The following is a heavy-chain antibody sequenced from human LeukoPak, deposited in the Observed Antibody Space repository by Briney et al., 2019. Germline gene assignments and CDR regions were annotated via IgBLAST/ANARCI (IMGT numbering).Heavy chain of an antibody. D-gene: IGHD2-2*02. CDR3: ASVVVPAAIFD. Sequence: SETLSLTCTVSGGSISSYYWSWIRQPPGKGLEWIGYIYYSGSTYYNPSLKSRVTISVDTSKNQSSLKLSSVTAADTAVYYCASVVVPAAIFDWGQGTLVTVSS. CDR2: IYYSGST. CDR1: GGSISSYY. J-gene: IGHJ4*02. V-gene: IGHV4-59*08.